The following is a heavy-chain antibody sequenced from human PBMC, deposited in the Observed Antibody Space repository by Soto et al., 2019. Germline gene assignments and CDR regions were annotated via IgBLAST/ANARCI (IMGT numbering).Heavy chain of an antibody. D-gene: IGHD2-21*02. CDR2: ISDYNGNT. J-gene: IGHJ4*02. Sequence: QVQLVQSGAEVKKPGASVKVSCKASGYTFSNYGITWVRQAPVQGLEWMGWISDYNGNTNYAEKLQGRVTMTTDTSTSTAYMELRSLRSDDTAVYYSARALNLCDGDCYSDFCGQGTLVTVSS. CDR3: ARALNLCDGDCYSDF. V-gene: IGHV1-18*01. CDR1: GYTFSNYG.